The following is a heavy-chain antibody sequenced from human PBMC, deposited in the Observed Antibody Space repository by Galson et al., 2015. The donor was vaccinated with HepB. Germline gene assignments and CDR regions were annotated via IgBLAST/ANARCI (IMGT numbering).Heavy chain of an antibody. CDR1: GFTFSTYD. J-gene: IGHJ4*02. Sequence: SLRLSCAASGFTFSTYDMNWVRQAPGRGLEWVSYISASGSVIYYADSVKGRYTISRDNAKNSLYLQMNSLRAEDTAVYYCARGWWMRARGSDYFDYWGQGTLVTVSS. D-gene: IGHD2-8*02. CDR2: ISASGSVI. CDR3: ARGWWMRARGSDYFDY. V-gene: IGHV3-48*01.